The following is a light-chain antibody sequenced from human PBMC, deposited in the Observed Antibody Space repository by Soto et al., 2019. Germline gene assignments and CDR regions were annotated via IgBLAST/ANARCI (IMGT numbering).Light chain of an antibody. J-gene: IGKJ5*01. V-gene: IGKV3-20*01. CDR2: GAP. CDR1: QSISSTS. CDR3: QQYGNSPFT. Sequence: EIVLTQSPGTLSLSLGERATLSCRASQSISSTSLAWYQQKPGQAPRLLIYGAPTRATGIPDRFSGSESGTDFTLTISRLEPEDFVVYYCQQYGNSPFTFGQGTRLEIK.